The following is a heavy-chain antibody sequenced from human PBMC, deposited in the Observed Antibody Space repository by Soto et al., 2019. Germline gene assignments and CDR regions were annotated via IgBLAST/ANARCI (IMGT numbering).Heavy chain of an antibody. J-gene: IGHJ4*02. V-gene: IGHV1-69*02. CDR3: AITYCRDNSCPRDFDF. D-gene: IGHD2-21*01. CDR2: FIPSLDMA. CDR1: GGNFNTYT. Sequence: QVQVVQSGAEVKKPESSVKVSCKPSGGNFNTYTVNWVRLAPAHGLEWMGRFIPSLDMANYAQKFQDRVTITADRSTCTAYMELNSLTSDDTAVYYCAITYCRDNSCPRDFDFWGPGTRVTVSS.